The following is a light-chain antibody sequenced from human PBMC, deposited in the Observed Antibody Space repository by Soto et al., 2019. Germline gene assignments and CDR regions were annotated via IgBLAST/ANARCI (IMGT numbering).Light chain of an antibody. CDR2: GAS. CDR3: QQYGTSPPIT. V-gene: IGKV3-20*01. J-gene: IGKJ4*01. CDR1: QSLTSSY. Sequence: DIVLTQSPGTLSLSPGERATLSCRASQSLTSSYLAWHQQKPGQAPRLLIYGASNRATGIPDRFSGSGSGTDFTLTISRLEPEDFAVYYCQQYGTSPPITFGRGTKVDIK.